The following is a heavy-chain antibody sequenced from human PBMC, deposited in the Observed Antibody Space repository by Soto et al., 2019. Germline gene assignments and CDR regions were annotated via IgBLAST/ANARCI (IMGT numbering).Heavy chain of an antibody. J-gene: IGHJ5*02. CDR2: INAGNGNT. Sequence: ASVKVYCKAFGYAFTRYVMHWVRKAQGQRLEWMGWINAGNGNTKYSQKFQGRVTITRDTSASTAYMELSSLTSEDTAVYYCARGERGCSSTSCYGNDWFDPWGQGTLVTVSS. CDR3: ARGERGCSSTSCYGNDWFDP. V-gene: IGHV1-3*01. D-gene: IGHD2-2*01. CDR1: GYAFTRYV.